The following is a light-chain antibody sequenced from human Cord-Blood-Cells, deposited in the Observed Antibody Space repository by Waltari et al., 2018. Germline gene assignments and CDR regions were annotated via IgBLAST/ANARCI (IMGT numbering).Light chain of an antibody. CDR1: SSHVGRYNL. V-gene: IGLV2-23*03. CDR2: EGS. J-gene: IGLJ2*01. CDR3: CSYAGSSTFEV. Sequence: QSALTQPASVSGSPGQSLTISCTGTSSHVGRYNLVSWYQQHPGKAPKLMIYEGSKRPSGVSNRFSGSKSGNTASLTISGLQAEDEADYYCCSYAGSSTFEVFGGGTKLTVL.